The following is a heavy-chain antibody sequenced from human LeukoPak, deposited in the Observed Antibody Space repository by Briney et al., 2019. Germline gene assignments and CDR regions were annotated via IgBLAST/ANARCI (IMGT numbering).Heavy chain of an antibody. Sequence: ASVKVSCKASGYTFTSYAMHWVRQAPGQRLEWMGWINAGNGNTKYSQKFQGRVTITRDTSASTAYMELSSLRSEGTAVYYCAREVLRYFDWLPYSGYFDYWGQGTLVTVSS. CDR3: AREVLRYFDWLPYSGYFDY. J-gene: IGHJ4*02. V-gene: IGHV1-3*01. CDR1: GYTFTSYA. D-gene: IGHD3-9*01. CDR2: INAGNGNT.